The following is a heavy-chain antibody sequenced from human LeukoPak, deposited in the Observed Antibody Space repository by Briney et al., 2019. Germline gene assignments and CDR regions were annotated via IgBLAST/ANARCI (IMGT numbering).Heavy chain of an antibody. CDR1: GGSISSGDYY. J-gene: IGHJ4*02. CDR3: ASLDIVARLIDY. V-gene: IGHV4-30-4*01. Sequence: SQTLSLTCTVFGGSISSGDYYWSWIRQPPGKGLEWIGYIYYSGSTYYNPSLKSRVTISVDTSKNQFSLKLSSVTAADTAVYYCASLDIVARLIDYWGQGTLVTVSS. CDR2: IYYSGST. D-gene: IGHD5-12*01.